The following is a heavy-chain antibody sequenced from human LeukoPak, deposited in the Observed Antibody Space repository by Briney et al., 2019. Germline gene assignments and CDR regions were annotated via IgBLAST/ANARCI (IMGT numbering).Heavy chain of an antibody. Sequence: SETLSLTCAVYGGSFSGYYWSWIRQPPGKGLEWIGEINHSGSTNYNPSLKSRVTISVDTSKNQFSLQLSSVTPDDTAVYYCSRGWLQQGFDYWGQGTLVTVSS. CDR3: SRGWLQQGFDY. CDR1: GGSFSGYY. CDR2: INHSGST. D-gene: IGHD5-24*01. J-gene: IGHJ4*02. V-gene: IGHV4-34*01.